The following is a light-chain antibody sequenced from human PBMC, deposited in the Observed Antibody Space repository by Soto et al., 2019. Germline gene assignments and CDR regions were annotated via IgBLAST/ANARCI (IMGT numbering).Light chain of an antibody. CDR1: QSISSW. Sequence: DIQMTQSPSTLSASVGDRVTITCRASQSISSWLAWYQQKPGKAPKLLIYHASSLESGVPSRFSGSASGTDFTLAISSLQPDDFATYYCQQYNSYPWTFGQGTKVDIK. J-gene: IGKJ1*01. V-gene: IGKV1-5*01. CDR3: QQYNSYPWT. CDR2: HAS.